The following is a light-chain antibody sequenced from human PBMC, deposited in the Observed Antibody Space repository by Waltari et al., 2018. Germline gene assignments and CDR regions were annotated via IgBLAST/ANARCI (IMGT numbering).Light chain of an antibody. J-gene: IGLJ3*02. CDR1: SSDVGTYNL. CDR2: DVT. Sequence: QSALTQPASVSGSPGQSITISCTGSSSDVGTYNLVSWYQQQPGKVPNLLLYDVTKRPSGVSNRFSGSKSGNTASLTISGLQAEDEADYYCCSYVGSSTLMFGGGTKLTVL. V-gene: IGLV2-23*02. CDR3: CSYVGSSTLM.